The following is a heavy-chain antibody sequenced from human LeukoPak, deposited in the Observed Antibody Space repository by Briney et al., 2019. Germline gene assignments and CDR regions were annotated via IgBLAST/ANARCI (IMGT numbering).Heavy chain of an antibody. J-gene: IGHJ6*03. V-gene: IGHV3-48*03. CDR1: GFTFSSYE. CDR2: ISSSGSTI. CDR3: GRAGCSSTSCRSYYYYYYMDV. D-gene: IGHD2-2*01. Sequence: GGSLRLSCAASGFTFSSYEMNWVRQAPGKGLEWVSYISSSGSTIYYADSVKGRFTISRDNAKNSLYLQMNSLRAKDTAVYYCGRAGCSSTSCRSYYYYYYMDVWGKGTTVTVSS.